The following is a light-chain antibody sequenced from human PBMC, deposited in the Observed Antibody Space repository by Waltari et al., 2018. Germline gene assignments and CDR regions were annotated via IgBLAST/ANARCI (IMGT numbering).Light chain of an antibody. CDR2: DTS. J-gene: IGKJ5*01. V-gene: IGKV3-11*01. Sequence: EIVLTQSPVTLSLPPGERATPTCRASQSVDGYLAWYQQKRGQPPRLLIYDTSNRATGIPARFSGSGSGTDFTLTISSLEPDDFAVYFCQLRIKWPPEITFGQGTRLEIK. CDR3: QLRIKWPPEIT. CDR1: QSVDGY.